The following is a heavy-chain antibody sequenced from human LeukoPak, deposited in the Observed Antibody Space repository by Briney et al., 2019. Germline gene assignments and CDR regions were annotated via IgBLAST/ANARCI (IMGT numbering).Heavy chain of an antibody. Sequence: PSETLSLTCAVSGYSISSGYYWGWIRQPPGKGLEWIGSIYHSGSTYYNPSLKSRVTISVDTSKNQFSPKLSSVTAADTAVYYCARALSYYYGSGSYYHDYWGQGTLVTVSS. V-gene: IGHV4-38-2*01. D-gene: IGHD3-10*01. CDR1: GYSISSGYY. CDR3: ARALSYYYGSGSYYHDY. CDR2: IYHSGST. J-gene: IGHJ4*02.